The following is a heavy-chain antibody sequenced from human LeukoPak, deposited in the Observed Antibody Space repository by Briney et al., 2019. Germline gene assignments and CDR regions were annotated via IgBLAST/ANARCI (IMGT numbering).Heavy chain of an antibody. CDR1: GFTFSDFW. CDR2: TNEAGGDK. J-gene: IGHJ4*02. CDR3: AKDAGPQQLVFFDS. V-gene: IGHV3-7*03. D-gene: IGHD6-6*01. Sequence: GGSLRLSCAASGFTFSDFWMSWVRQAPGKGLECVASTNEAGGDKYYVDSVKGRFSISRDNSGGTLYLEMNSLRAEDTAIYYCAKDAGPQQLVFFDSWGQGTLVAVSS.